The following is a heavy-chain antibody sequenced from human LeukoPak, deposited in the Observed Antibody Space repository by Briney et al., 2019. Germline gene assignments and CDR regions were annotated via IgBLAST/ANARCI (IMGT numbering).Heavy chain of an antibody. Sequence: GASVKVSCKASGYTFTNYTLNWVRQAPGQGLEWMGWISTYNGHTNYARKVQGRVTMTTDTSTSTAYMELRSLRSDDTAVYFCAREGGRYCSGGSCYSSNGWYGGLNYWGQGTLVTVSS. D-gene: IGHD2-15*01. CDR1: GYTFTNYT. CDR2: ISTYNGHT. V-gene: IGHV1-18*01. CDR3: AREGGRYCSGGSCYSSNGWYGGLNY. J-gene: IGHJ4*02.